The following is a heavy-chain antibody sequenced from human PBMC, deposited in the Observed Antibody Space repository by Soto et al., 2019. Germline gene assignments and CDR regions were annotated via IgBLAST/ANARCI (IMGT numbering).Heavy chain of an antibody. J-gene: IGHJ6*02. CDR2: IDHSGST. CDR3: ARTDRPIFDGMDV. V-gene: IGHV4-34*01. CDR1: GGSFSAYY. Sequence: QVQLQQWGAGLLKPSETLSLTCAVYGGSFSAYYWSWIRQPPGKGLEWIGEIDHSGSTNYNPSLESRVTISVDTSKNQFSLKVSCVTAADTAVYHCARTDRPIFDGMDVWGQGTTVTVSS. D-gene: IGHD3-22*01.